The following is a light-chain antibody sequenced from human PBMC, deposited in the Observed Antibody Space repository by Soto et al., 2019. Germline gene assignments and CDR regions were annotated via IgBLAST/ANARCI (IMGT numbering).Light chain of an antibody. V-gene: IGKV3-20*01. CDR3: QQYGSSPYT. CDR1: QSVRSSY. J-gene: IGKJ2*01. CDR2: AAS. Sequence: EIVLTQSPGTLSLSPGERATLSCRASQSVRSSYLAWYQHKPAQAPRLLIYAASSRATGIPDRFSGSGSRTDFTLTITRLEPEDFAVYYCQQYGSSPYTFGQGTKLEIK.